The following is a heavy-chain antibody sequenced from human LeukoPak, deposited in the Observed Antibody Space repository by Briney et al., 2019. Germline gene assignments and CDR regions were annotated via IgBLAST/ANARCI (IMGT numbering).Heavy chain of an antibody. D-gene: IGHD3-3*01. CDR2: INHNGNVN. CDR1: GFTFSSYW. Sequence: GGSLRLSCAASGFTFSSYWMNWARQAPGKGLEWVASINHNGNVNYYVDSVKGRFTISRDNSKNTLYLQMNSLRAEDTAVYYCARDFPIYYWGQGTLVTVSS. V-gene: IGHV3-7*03. CDR3: ARDFPIYY. J-gene: IGHJ4*02.